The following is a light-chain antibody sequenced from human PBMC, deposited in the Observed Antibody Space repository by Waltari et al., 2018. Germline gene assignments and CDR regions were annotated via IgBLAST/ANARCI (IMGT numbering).Light chain of an antibody. CDR2: DAS. CDR1: RAIANN. Sequence: EIVMTQSPATLSVSPGEAATLSCRASRAIANNLACYQQKPGQALRLLIYDASTRATGIPARFSGSWSGTEFTLTITSLQSEDSAVYFCQQFNTGYSFGQGTKLEIK. J-gene: IGKJ2*01. V-gene: IGKV3-15*01. CDR3: QQFNTGYS.